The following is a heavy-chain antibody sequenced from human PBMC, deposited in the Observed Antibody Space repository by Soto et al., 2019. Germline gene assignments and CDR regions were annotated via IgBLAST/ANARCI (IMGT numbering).Heavy chain of an antibody. CDR2: NSAYNGNT. V-gene: IGHV1-18*01. Sequence: QVQLVQSGAEVKKPGASVEVSCKATGYTFTSYSISWVRQAPGQGLEWMGWNSAYNGNTNYAQKLQGRVTMTTDTSTSTAYMELRSLRSDDTAVYYCARDAPTIFGVVIAFDYWGQGTLVTVSS. CDR1: GYTFTSYS. J-gene: IGHJ4*02. CDR3: ARDAPTIFGVVIAFDY. D-gene: IGHD3-3*01.